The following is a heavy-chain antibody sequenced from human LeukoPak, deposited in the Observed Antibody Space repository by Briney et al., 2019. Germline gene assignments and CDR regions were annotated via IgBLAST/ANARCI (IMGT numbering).Heavy chain of an antibody. J-gene: IGHJ6*02. CDR2: IYYSGST. V-gene: IGHV4-59*01. D-gene: IGHD3-3*01. CDR3: ARDPTPYYDFWSGYYNPYYYSMDV. CDR1: GGSISSYY. Sequence: SSETLSLTCTVSGGSISSYYWSWIRQPPGKGLEWIGYIYYSGSTNYNPSLKSRVTISVDTSKNQFSLKLSSVTAADTAVYYCARDPTPYYDFWSGYYNPYYYSMDVWGQGTTVTVSS.